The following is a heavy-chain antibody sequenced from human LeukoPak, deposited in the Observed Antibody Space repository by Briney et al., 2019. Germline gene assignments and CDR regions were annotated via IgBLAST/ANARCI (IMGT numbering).Heavy chain of an antibody. Sequence: PSETLSLTCTVSGGSISTYYWSWIRQPPGKGLEWIGYIYYSGSTNYNPSLKSRVTISVDTSKNQFSLKLSSVTAADTAVYYCARAAIVVVPAAISSWFDPWGQGTLVTVSS. V-gene: IGHV4-59*08. D-gene: IGHD2-2*02. CDR3: ARAAIVVVPAAISSWFDP. CDR1: GGSISTYY. J-gene: IGHJ5*02. CDR2: IYYSGST.